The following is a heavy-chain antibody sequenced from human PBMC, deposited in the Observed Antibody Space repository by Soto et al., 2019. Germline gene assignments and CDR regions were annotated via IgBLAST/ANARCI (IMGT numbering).Heavy chain of an antibody. J-gene: IGHJ4*02. D-gene: IGHD3-10*01. CDR3: ATLKFGLKYSFDY. CDR1: GLTFSNYA. V-gene: IGHV3-23*01. CDR2: ISGSGDT. Sequence: EVQLLESGGGLVQPGGSLRLSCAASGLTFSNYAMSWVRQAPGKGLEWVTAISGSGDTYYADSVKGRFTISRDNSKNTLYLQMNSLRAEDTAVYYCATLKFGLKYSFDYWGQGTLVTVSS.